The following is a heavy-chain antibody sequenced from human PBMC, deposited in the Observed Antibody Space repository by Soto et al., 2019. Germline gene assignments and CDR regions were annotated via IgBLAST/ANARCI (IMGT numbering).Heavy chain of an antibody. CDR2: IGAAGDT. V-gene: IGHV3-13*01. CDR1: GFTFSNYD. Sequence: EVQLVESGGGLVQPGGSLRLSCAASGFTFSNYDMHRVRQVTGKGLEWVSAIGAAGDTYYPDSVKGRFTISRENAKNSLYLQMNSLRAEDTAVYYCASGGWGSSWYEGGSRIDYWGQGALVTVSS. J-gene: IGHJ4*02. CDR3: ASGGWGSSWYEGGSRIDY. D-gene: IGHD6-13*01.